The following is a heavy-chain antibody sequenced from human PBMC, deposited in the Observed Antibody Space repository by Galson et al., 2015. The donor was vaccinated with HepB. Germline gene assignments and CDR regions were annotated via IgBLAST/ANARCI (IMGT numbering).Heavy chain of an antibody. CDR2: ISNDGSNR. V-gene: IGHV3-30*04. Sequence: SLRLSCAASGFTFSGYAMHWVRQAPGKGLEWVAVISNDGSNRYYADSVKGRFTISRDNSKNTLYMQMNNLRAEDTAVYYCARGHYDNYCGQGTLVTVSS. J-gene: IGHJ4*02. D-gene: IGHD3-3*01. CDR3: ARGHYDNY. CDR1: GFTFSGYA.